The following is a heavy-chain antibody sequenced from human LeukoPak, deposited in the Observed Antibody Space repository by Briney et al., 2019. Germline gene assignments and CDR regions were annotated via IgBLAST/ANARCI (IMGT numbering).Heavy chain of an antibody. J-gene: IGHJ4*02. CDR1: GGSISSYY. V-gene: IGHV4-59*01. Sequence: SETLSLTCTVSGGSISSYYWSWIRQPPGKGLEWIGYIYYSGSTNYNPSLKSRVTISVDTSKNQFSLWLSSVTAADTAVYYCARSFGVTSHFDYWGQGTLVTVSS. CDR2: IYYSGST. CDR3: ARSFGVTSHFDY. D-gene: IGHD2-21*02.